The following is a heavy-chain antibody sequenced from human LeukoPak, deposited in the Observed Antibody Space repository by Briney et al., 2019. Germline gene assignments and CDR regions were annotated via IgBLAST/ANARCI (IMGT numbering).Heavy chain of an antibody. CDR3: ARDNSVEDTAWWFDP. J-gene: IGHJ5*02. CDR1: GYSFTSYG. CDR2: ISAYNGNT. Sequence: ASVKVSCKASGYSFTSYGISWVRQAPGQGLEWMGWISAYNGNTNYAQKFHDRVSMTTDTPTSTAYMELGSLRSDDTAVYYCARDNSVEDTAWWFDPWGQGTLVTVSS. V-gene: IGHV1-18*01. D-gene: IGHD4-23*01.